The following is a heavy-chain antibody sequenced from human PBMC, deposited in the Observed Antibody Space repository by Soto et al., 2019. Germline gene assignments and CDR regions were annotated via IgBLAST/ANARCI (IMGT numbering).Heavy chain of an antibody. D-gene: IGHD2-15*01. CDR1: GGTFSTYA. V-gene: IGHV1-69*04. Sequence: SVKVSCKASGGTFSTYAISWVRQAPGQGLEWMGRVIPILGTTNYAKKFQGRFTIVVDTSTSTAYMELNSLRYEDTAVYYCARDKGYCSDTSCPDFDYWGQGTLVTVSS. J-gene: IGHJ4*02. CDR3: ARDKGYCSDTSCPDFDY. CDR2: VIPILGTT.